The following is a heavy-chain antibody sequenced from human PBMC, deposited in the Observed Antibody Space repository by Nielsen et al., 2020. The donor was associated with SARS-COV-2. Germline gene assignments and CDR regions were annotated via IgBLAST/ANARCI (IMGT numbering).Heavy chain of an antibody. Sequence: SETLSLTCTVSGGSISGGGYYWTWIRQHPGTGQEWIGNISYSGSTYYNPSLKSRVTISVDTSKNHFSLKLSSVTAADTAVYYCARAGVRGGWFDPWGQGTLVTVSS. CDR3: ARAGVRGGWFDP. D-gene: IGHD7-27*01. CDR2: ISYSGST. CDR1: GGSISGGGYY. V-gene: IGHV4-31*03. J-gene: IGHJ5*02.